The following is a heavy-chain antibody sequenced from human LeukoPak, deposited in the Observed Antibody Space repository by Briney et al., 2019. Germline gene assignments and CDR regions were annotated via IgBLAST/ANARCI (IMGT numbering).Heavy chain of an antibody. D-gene: IGHD5-12*01. CDR3: ARGYRGYDT. J-gene: IGHJ5*02. CDR2: IYYSGST. V-gene: IGHV4-59*01. Sequence: SETLSLTCTVSGGSISSYYWSWIRQPPGKGLEWIGYIYYSGSTNYNPSLKSRVTISVDTSKNQFSLKLSSVTAADTAVYYCARGYRGYDTWGQGTLVTVSS. CDR1: GGSISSYY.